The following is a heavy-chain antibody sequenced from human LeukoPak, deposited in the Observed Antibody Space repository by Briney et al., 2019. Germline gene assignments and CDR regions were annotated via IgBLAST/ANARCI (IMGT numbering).Heavy chain of an antibody. CDR2: IYYSGST. Sequence: SETLSHTCTVSGGSISSSSYYWGWLRQPPGKGLEWIGSIYYSGSTYYNPSLKSRVTISVDTSKNQFSLKLSSVTAADTAVYYCARGAGVVPAAYFDYWGQGTLVTVSS. D-gene: IGHD2-2*01. CDR1: GGSISSSSYY. V-gene: IGHV4-39*07. J-gene: IGHJ4*02. CDR3: ARGAGVVPAAYFDY.